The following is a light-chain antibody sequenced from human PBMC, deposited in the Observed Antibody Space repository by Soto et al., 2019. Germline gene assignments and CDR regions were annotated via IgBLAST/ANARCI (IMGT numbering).Light chain of an antibody. CDR1: SSDIGAYNY. CDR3: NSFASSNSLI. CDR2: EVS. J-gene: IGLJ2*01. Sequence: QSALTQPASVSGSLGQSITISCTGTSSDIGAYNYVSWYQQHPGKAPKLIIYEVSYRPSGVSNRFSASKSANTASLTISGLQAADEADYYCNSFASSNSLIFGGGTKVTVL. V-gene: IGLV2-14*01.